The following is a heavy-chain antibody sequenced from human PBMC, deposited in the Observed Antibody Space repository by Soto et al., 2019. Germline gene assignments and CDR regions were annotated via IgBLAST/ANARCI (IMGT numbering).Heavy chain of an antibody. V-gene: IGHV1-69*08. CDR1: GGTFSSYT. CDR3: ARDCSSTSCYAYP. J-gene: IGHJ5*02. Sequence: QVQLVQSGAEVKKPGSSVKVSCKASGGTFSSYTISWVRQAPGQGLEWMGRIIPILGIANYAQKFQGRVTMTAENSTSTAYMELSSLSSEDTAVYYCARDCSSTSCYAYPWGQGTLVTVSS. D-gene: IGHD2-2*01. CDR2: IIPILGIA.